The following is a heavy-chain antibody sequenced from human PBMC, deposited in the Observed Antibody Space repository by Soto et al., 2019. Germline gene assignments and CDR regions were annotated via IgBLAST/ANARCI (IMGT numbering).Heavy chain of an antibody. CDR2: IKSKTDGGTT. CDR3: TTGSIVVVPAADAFDI. J-gene: IGHJ3*02. Sequence: GGSLRLSCAASGFTFSNAWMSWVRQAPGKGLEWVGRIKSKTDGGTTDYAAPVKGRFTISRDDSKNTLYLQMNSLKTEDTAVYYCTTGSIVVVPAADAFDIWGQGTMVTVSS. CDR1: GFTFSNAW. V-gene: IGHV3-15*01. D-gene: IGHD2-2*01.